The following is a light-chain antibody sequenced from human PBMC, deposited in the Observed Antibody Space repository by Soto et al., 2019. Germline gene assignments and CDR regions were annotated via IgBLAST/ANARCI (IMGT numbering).Light chain of an antibody. CDR2: HDR. Sequence: SYELTQPPSVSVAPGKTATITCGGNNIGSRSVHWYQQKPGQAPVVVIYHDRDRPSGIPERFSGSKSGNTATLIISRVEAGDEADYYCQVWDSSSEHVVFGGGTKVTVL. V-gene: IGLV3-21*04. J-gene: IGLJ2*01. CDR1: NIGSRS. CDR3: QVWDSSSEHVV.